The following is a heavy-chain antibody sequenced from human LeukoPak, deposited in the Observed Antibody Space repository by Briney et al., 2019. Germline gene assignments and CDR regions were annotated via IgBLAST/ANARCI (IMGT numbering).Heavy chain of an antibody. CDR2: VEDDESSD. D-gene: IGHD1-1*01. J-gene: IGHJ4*02. V-gene: IGHV3-30*02. Sequence: GGSLRLSCAASGFTFKRYNMHWVRQAPGKGLEWVAFVEDDESSDSYADSVKGRFTISRDNSKSTVYLQMNSLRPEDTAVYYCVKHGRKYMFDYWGQAILVTVSS. CDR3: VKHGRKYMFDY. CDR1: GFTFKRYN.